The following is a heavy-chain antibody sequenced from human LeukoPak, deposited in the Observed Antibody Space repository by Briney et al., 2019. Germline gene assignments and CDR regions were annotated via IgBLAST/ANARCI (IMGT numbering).Heavy chain of an antibody. Sequence: SETLSLTCTVSGGSISGSYWSWIRQSPGKGLEWIGYIHHSGNTNSSPPLKSRVTKSVDTPKNQFSLKLSSVTAADTAMYYCVRWQYCGGNCFFSAFDIWGQGTMVTVSS. D-gene: IGHD2-21*01. CDR2: IHHSGNT. CDR1: GGSISGSY. J-gene: IGHJ3*02. CDR3: VRWQYCGGNCFFSAFDI. V-gene: IGHV4-59*01.